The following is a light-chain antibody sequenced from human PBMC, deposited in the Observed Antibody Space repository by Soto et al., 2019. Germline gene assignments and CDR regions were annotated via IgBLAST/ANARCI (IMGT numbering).Light chain of an antibody. CDR3: SSSTSSSTPYV. CDR1: SSDVGGYNY. J-gene: IGLJ1*01. Sequence: QSVLTQPASVSGSPGQSITISCTGTSSDVGGYNYVSWYQQHPGKAPKLMIYGVSNRPSGVSNRFSGSKSGNTASLTISGLQAEDEADYYCSSSTSSSTPYVFGTGTKVTVL. CDR2: GVS. V-gene: IGLV2-14*01.